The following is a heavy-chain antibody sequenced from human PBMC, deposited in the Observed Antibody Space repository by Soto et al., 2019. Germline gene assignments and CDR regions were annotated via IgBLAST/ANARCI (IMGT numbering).Heavy chain of an antibody. CDR2: IYYSGST. CDR1: GVSISCYY. Sequence: PSETLSLTCTVSGVSISCYYWNWIRQPPGKGLEWIGYIYYSGSTDYNPSLKSRVTISIATSKTQFSLKLSSVTAADTAVYYCAREAAYCSGASCYSVNYMDVWGKGTTVTVSS. D-gene: IGHD2-15*01. J-gene: IGHJ6*03. CDR3: AREAAYCSGASCYSVNYMDV. V-gene: IGHV4-59*01.